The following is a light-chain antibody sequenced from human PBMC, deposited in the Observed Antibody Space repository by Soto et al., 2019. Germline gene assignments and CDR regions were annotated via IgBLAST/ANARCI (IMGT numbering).Light chain of an antibody. J-gene: IGKJ2*01. V-gene: IGKV3-20*01. Sequence: EIVLTQSPGTLSLSPGERATLSCRASQSVSSSYLTWYQQKPGQAPRLLIYGTSSRATGIPDRFSGSGSGTDFTLTISRLEPEYFAVYYCQQYGNSPYTFGHGTKLQIK. CDR3: QQYGNSPYT. CDR2: GTS. CDR1: QSVSSSY.